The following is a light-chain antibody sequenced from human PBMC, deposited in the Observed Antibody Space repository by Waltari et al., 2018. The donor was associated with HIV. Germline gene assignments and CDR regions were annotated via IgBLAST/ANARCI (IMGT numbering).Light chain of an antibody. CDR3: QSTDSTTSPV. Sequence: SYELTQPPSVSVSPGQTARITCSGDALPTQYAYWYQQKPGQAPVMVIYKDPERPGGIPGRFSGSSSGTTVTLTVSGVQAEDEADYYCQSTDSTTSPVFGGGTKLTVL. CDR2: KDP. J-gene: IGLJ3*02. V-gene: IGLV3-25*03. CDR1: ALPTQY.